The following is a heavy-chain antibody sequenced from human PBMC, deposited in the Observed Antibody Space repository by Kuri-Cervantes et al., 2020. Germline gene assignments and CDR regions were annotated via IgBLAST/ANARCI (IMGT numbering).Heavy chain of an antibody. CDR2: IYYTGTT. V-gene: IGHV4-39*07. D-gene: IGHD4-11*01. CDR1: GGSVSSPDYY. Sequence: GSLRLSCTVSGGSVSSPDYYWGLIRQPPGKDLEWVASIYYTGTTYYNTSLKSRVTISVDTSKNQFSLKPSSVTAADTAVYYCARLNSNSEDYWVQGTLVTVSS. CDR3: ARLNSNSEDY. J-gene: IGHJ4*02.